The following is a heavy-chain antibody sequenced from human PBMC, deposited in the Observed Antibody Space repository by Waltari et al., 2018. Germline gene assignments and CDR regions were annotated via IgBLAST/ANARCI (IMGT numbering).Heavy chain of an antibody. CDR3: ARRKGYDILTGFPYPFDY. V-gene: IGHV4-39*01. CDR2: IYYSGST. D-gene: IGHD3-9*01. CDR1: GGSISSSSYY. J-gene: IGHJ4*02. Sequence: QLQLQESGPGLVKPSATLSLTCTVSGGSISSSSYYWGWIRQPPGKGLEWIGSIYYSGSTYCNPSLKSRVTIAVDTSKNQFSLKLSSVTAADTAVYYCARRKGYDILTGFPYPFDYWGQGTLVTVSS.